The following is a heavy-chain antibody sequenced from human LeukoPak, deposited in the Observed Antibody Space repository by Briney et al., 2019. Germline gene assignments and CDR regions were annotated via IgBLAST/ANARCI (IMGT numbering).Heavy chain of an antibody. CDR3: ARVDSSSYPNYYYYGMDV. D-gene: IGHD6-13*01. CDR2: ISSNGGST. Sequence: GGSLRLSCAASGFTFSSYAMHWVRQAPGKGLEYVSAISSNGGSTYYANSVKGRFTISRDNAKNSLYLQMNSLRAEDTAVYYCARVDSSSYPNYYYYGMDVWGQGTTVTVSS. CDR1: GFTFSSYA. J-gene: IGHJ6*02. V-gene: IGHV3-64*01.